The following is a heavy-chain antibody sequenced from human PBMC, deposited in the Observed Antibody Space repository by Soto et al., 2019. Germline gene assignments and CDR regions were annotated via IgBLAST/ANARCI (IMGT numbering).Heavy chain of an antibody. D-gene: IGHD2-2*01. CDR1: GFTFSTQA. CDR2: FSGSGGNI. Sequence: GGSLRLSCVASGFTFSTQAMSWVRQAPGKGLEWVSTFSGSGGNIYYAESVKGRLTISRDDSKNTLYLQMNSLRVEDTAVYYCAKDPPWTVGPLAMDVWGQGTTVTVS. V-gene: IGHV3-23*01. J-gene: IGHJ6*02. CDR3: AKDPPWTVGPLAMDV.